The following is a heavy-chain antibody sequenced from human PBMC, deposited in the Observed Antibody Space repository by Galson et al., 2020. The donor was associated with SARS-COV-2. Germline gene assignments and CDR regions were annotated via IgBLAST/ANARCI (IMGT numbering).Heavy chain of an antibody. V-gene: IGHV4-31*03. D-gene: IGHD3-22*01. CDR3: ARGKGPKWLSNGLYAFDI. Sequence: SETLSLTCTVSGGSISSGGYYWSWIRQHPGKGLEWIGYIYYSWSTYYNPSLKSRVTISVDTSKNQFSLKLSSVTAADTAVYYCARGKGPKWLSNGLYAFDIWGQGTMVTVSS. J-gene: IGHJ3*02. CDR2: IYYSWST. CDR1: GGSISSGGYY.